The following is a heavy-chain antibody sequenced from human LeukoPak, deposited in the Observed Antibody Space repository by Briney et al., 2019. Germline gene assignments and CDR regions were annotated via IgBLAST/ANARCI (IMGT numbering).Heavy chain of an antibody. D-gene: IGHD4-17*01. J-gene: IGHJ4*02. CDR3: ARAGHDYGDYRLLDY. V-gene: IGHV3-33*01. Sequence: GGSLRLSCAASGFTFSSYGMHWVRQAPGKGLEWVAVIWYDGSNKYYADSVKGRFIISRDNSKNTLYLQMNNLRAEDTAVYYCARAGHDYGDYRLLDYWGQGTLVTVSS. CDR2: IWYDGSNK. CDR1: GFTFSSYG.